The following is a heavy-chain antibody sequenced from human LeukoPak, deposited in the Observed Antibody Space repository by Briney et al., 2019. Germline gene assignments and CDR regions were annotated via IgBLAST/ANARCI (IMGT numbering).Heavy chain of an antibody. CDR2: ISSSSSTI. J-gene: IGHJ4*02. V-gene: IGHV3-48*01. D-gene: IGHD6-19*01. CDR1: GFIFSSSW. CDR3: ARDQRTAVAGTGFDY. Sequence: GGSLRLSCEASGFIFSSSWMTWVRQAPGKGLEWVSYISSSSSTIYYADSVKGRFTISRDNAKNSLYLQMNSLRAEDTAVYYCARDQRTAVAGTGFDYWGQGTLVTVSS.